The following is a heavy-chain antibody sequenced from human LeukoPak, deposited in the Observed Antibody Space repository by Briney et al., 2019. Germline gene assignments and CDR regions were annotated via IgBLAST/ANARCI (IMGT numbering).Heavy chain of an antibody. Sequence: PGGSLRLSCAASGFTFSRIAMSWVRQAPGKGLEWVSGISGSGGRDSTYYADSVKGRFTISRDKSKNTVYLEMNSLRAEDTAVYYCAKGYSEYTSSWFYYWGQGTLVTVSS. CDR3: AKGYSEYTSSWFYY. CDR1: GFTFSRIA. D-gene: IGHD6-13*01. J-gene: IGHJ4*02. V-gene: IGHV3-23*01. CDR2: ISGSGGRDST.